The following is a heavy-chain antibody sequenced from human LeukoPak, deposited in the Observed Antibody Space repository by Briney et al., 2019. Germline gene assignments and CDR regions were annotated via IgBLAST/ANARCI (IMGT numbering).Heavy chain of an antibody. CDR3: ATSDAFDI. V-gene: IGHV3-73*01. CDR2: IRSKANSYAT. Sequence: GGSLRLSCAASGFTFSGSAMHWVRQASRKGLEWVGRIRSKANSYATAYAASVKGRFTISRDDSKNTAYLQMNSLKTEDTAVYYCATSDAFDIWGQGTMVTVSS. J-gene: IGHJ3*02. CDR1: GFTFSGSA.